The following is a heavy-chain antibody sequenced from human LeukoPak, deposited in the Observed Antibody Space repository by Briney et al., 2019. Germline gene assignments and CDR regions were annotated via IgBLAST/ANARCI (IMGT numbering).Heavy chain of an antibody. CDR2: ISRSSSTI. Sequence: GGSLRLSCAASGFTFSRYSMNWVRQAPGKGLEWVSYISRSSSTIHYADSVKGRFTISRDNAKSSLFLQMNSLRAEDTAVYYCARVMRIFGVLRGAFDIWGQGTMVTVSS. D-gene: IGHD3-3*01. V-gene: IGHV3-48*04. J-gene: IGHJ3*02. CDR1: GFTFSRYS. CDR3: ARVMRIFGVLRGAFDI.